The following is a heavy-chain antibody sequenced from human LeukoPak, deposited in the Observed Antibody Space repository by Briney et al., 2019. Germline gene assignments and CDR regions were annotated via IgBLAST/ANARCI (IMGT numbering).Heavy chain of an antibody. J-gene: IGHJ5*02. Sequence: GGSLRLSCAASGFTFSSYAMSWVRQAPGRGLEWVSAISGSGGSTYYADSVKGRSTISRDNSKNTLYLQMNSLRAEDTAVYYCAKVCGSTSCYAGENWFDPWGQGTLVTVSS. CDR2: ISGSGGST. D-gene: IGHD2-2*01. CDR1: GFTFSSYA. V-gene: IGHV3-23*01. CDR3: AKVCGSTSCYAGENWFDP.